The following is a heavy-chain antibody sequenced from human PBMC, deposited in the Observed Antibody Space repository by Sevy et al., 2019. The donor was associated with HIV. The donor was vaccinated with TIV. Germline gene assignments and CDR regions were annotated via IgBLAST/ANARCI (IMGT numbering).Heavy chain of an antibody. CDR2: ISSGSNYI. CDR3: AREGSGRY. D-gene: IGHD3-10*01. CDR1: GFTFNKYN. J-gene: IGHJ4*02. Sequence: GGSLRLSCAASGFTFNKYNMIWVRQAPGKGLEWVSFISSGSNYIYYADSVRGRFTTSRANAKNSLYLQMNTLRAEDTAVYYCAREGSGRYWGQGTLVTVSS. V-gene: IGHV3-21*01.